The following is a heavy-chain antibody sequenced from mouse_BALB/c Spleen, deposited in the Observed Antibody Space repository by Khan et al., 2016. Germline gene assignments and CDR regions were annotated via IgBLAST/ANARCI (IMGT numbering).Heavy chain of an antibody. J-gene: IGHJ2*01. Sequence: QVQLQQSGAELVKAGASVKMSCKASGYTFTSYWMHWVKQRLGQGLEWFAETNPTNGRTYYNEKFKSMATLTVDKSSSTSVMLISGPTSEDSAVYYCARSKKVVATYFDYWGQGTTLTVSS. CDR2: TNPTNGRT. D-gene: IGHD1-1*01. CDR3: ARSKKVVATYFDY. V-gene: IGHV1S81*02. CDR1: GYTFTSYW.